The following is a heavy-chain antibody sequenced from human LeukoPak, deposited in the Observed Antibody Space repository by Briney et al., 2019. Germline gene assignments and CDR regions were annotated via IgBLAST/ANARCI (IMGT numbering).Heavy chain of an antibody. Sequence: SETLSLTCAVYGGSFSGYYWSWIRQPPGKGLEWIGEINHSGSTNYNPSLKSRVTISVDTSKNQFSLKLSSVTAADTAVYYCARGEGGCSSTSCYTYHFDYWGQGTLVTVSS. CDR1: GGSFSGYY. D-gene: IGHD2-2*02. J-gene: IGHJ4*02. CDR2: INHSGST. V-gene: IGHV4-34*01. CDR3: ARGEGGCSSTSCYTYHFDY.